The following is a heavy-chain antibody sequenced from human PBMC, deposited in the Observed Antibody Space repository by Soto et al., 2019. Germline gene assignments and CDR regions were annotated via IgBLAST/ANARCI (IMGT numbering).Heavy chain of an antibody. J-gene: IGHJ6*03. CDR1: GFTFSDHY. CDR2: SRNKANSYTT. V-gene: IGHV3-72*01. CDR3: ARLLGGAYYYYMDV. D-gene: IGHD7-27*01. Sequence: GGSLRLSCAASGFTFSDHYMDLIRQAPGKGLEWLGRSRNKANSYTTEYAASVKGRFTISRDDSKNSLYLQMNSLKTEDTAVYYCARLLGGAYYYYMDVWGKGTTVTVSS.